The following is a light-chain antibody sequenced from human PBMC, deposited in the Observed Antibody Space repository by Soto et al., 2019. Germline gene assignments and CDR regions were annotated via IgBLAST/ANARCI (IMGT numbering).Light chain of an antibody. CDR3: CSYAV. J-gene: IGLJ1*01. Sequence: QSVLTQPRSVSGSPGQSVTISCTGTSSDVGGYNYVSWYQQHPGKAPKLMIYDVSKRPSGVPDRFSGSKSGNTASLTNSGLQAEDEADYYCCSYAVFGTGTKVTVL. CDR1: SSDVGGYNY. CDR2: DVS. V-gene: IGLV2-11*01.